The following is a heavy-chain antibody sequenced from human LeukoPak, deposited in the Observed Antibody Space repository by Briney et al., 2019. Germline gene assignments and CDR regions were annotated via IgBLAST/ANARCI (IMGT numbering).Heavy chain of an antibody. CDR2: IIPIFGTA. J-gene: IGHJ4*02. CDR3: ARGRLSVVALFYY. CDR1: GGTFSSYA. V-gene: IGHV1-69*13. D-gene: IGHD2-15*01. Sequence: SVKVSCKASGGTFSSYAISWVRQAPGQGLEWMGGIIPIFGTANYAQKFQGRVTITADESTSTAYMELSSLRSEDTAVYYCARGRLSVVALFYYWGQGTLVTVSS.